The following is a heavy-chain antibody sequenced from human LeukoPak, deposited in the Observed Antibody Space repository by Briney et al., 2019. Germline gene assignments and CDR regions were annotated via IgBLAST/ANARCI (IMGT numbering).Heavy chain of an antibody. CDR1: GFTFSSYG. D-gene: IGHD5-18*01. CDR2: ISASGGST. CDR3: ATYRQVMLPFEA. J-gene: IGHJ5*02. V-gene: IGHV3-23*01. Sequence: GGSLRLSCAASGFTFSSYGMSWVRQAPGKGLKWVSDISASGGSTYYADSVKGRFTISRDNSRSTLFLQMNSLRGEDTAIYYCATYRQVMLPFEAWGQGTLVTVSS.